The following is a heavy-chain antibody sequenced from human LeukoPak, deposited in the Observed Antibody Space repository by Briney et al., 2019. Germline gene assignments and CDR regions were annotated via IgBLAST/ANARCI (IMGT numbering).Heavy chain of an antibody. CDR1: GFTFSSYS. D-gene: IGHD2-2*01. CDR3: ARDSSSTSMDNWFDP. Sequence: GGSLRLSCAASGFTFSSYSMKWVRQAPGKGLEWVSSISSSSSYIYYADSVKGRFTISRDNAKNSLYLQMNSLRAEDTAVYYCARDSSSTSMDNWFDPWGQGTLVTVSS. V-gene: IGHV3-21*01. J-gene: IGHJ5*02. CDR2: ISSSSSYI.